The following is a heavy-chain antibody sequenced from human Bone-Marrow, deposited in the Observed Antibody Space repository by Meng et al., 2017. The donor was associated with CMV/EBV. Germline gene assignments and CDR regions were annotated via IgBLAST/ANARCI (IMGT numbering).Heavy chain of an antibody. CDR2: ISSSSSYI. J-gene: IGHJ6*02. Sequence: GESLKISCAASGFTFSSYSMNWVRQAPGKGLEWVSSISSSSSYIYYADSVKGRFTISRDNAKNSLYLQMNSLRAEDTAVYYCARDARKSYYDFWSGYYNKHYYYYGMDVWGQGTTVTASS. D-gene: IGHD3-3*01. CDR3: ARDARKSYYDFWSGYYNKHYYYYGMDV. CDR1: GFTFSSYS. V-gene: IGHV3-21*01.